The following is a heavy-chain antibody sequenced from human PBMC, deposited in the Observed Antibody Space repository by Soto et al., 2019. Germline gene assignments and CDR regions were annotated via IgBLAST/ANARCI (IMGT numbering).Heavy chain of an antibody. Sequence: GASVKVSCKASGGTFSSYTISWVRPAPGQGLEWMGRIIPILGIANYAQKFQGRVTITADKSTSTAYMELSSLRSEDTAVYYCARVNGYSGYDYTDYWGQGTLVTVSS. J-gene: IGHJ4*02. D-gene: IGHD5-12*01. CDR3: ARVNGYSGYDYTDY. CDR2: IIPILGIA. V-gene: IGHV1-69*02. CDR1: GGTFSSYT.